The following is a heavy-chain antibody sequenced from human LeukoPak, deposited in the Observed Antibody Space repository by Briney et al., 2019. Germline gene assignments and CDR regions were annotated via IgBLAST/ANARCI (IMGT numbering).Heavy chain of an antibody. CDR1: GFTFSSYA. D-gene: IGHD2-21*02. J-gene: IGHJ4*02. CDR3: AKDWVTSPPPYYFDY. Sequence: GGSLRLSCAASGFTFSSYAMSWVRQAPGKGLEWVSAISGSGSNTYYADSVKGRFTISRDNSKNTLYLQMNSLRAEDTAVYYCAKDWVTSPPPYYFDYWGQGTLVTVSS. V-gene: IGHV3-23*01. CDR2: ISGSGSNT.